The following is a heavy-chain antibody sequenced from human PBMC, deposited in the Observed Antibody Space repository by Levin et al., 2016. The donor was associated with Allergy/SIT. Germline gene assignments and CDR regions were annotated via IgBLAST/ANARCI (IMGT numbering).Heavy chain of an antibody. CDR3: ARDNGPYGGQRTLDY. CDR2: IYYSGST. D-gene: IGHD4-23*01. CDR1: GGSVSSGSYY. J-gene: IGHJ4*02. V-gene: IGHV4-61*01. Sequence: SETLSLTCTVSGGSVSSGSYYWSWIRQPPGKGLEWIGYIYYSGSTNYNPSLKSRVTISVDTSKNQFSLKLSSVTAADTAVYYCARDNGPYGGQRTLDYWGQGTLVTVSS.